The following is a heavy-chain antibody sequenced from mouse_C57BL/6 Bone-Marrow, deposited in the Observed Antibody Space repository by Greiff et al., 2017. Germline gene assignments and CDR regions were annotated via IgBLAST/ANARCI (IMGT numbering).Heavy chain of an antibody. CDR2: ISSGSSTI. CDR1: GFTFSDYG. V-gene: IGHV5-17*01. CDR3: AKEYYSNRFDY. J-gene: IGHJ2*01. D-gene: IGHD2-5*01. Sequence: DVKLVESGGGLVKPGGSLKLSCAASGFTFSDYGMHWVRQAPEKGLEWVGYISSGSSTIYYADTVKGRFTITRDNARNTLFLQMTSLRSEDTAMYYCAKEYYSNRFDYWGQGTTLTVSS.